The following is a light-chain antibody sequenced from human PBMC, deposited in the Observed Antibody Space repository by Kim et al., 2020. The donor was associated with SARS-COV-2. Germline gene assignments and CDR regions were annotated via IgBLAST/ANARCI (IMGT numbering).Light chain of an antibody. J-gene: IGLJ1*01. V-gene: IGLV2-11*01. CDR2: DVS. CDR3: CSYAGSYTSYV. Sequence: QSVTISGTGTSSDVGGYNYVSWYQQHPGKAPKLMIYDVSKRPSGVPDRFSGSKSGNTDSLTISGLQAEDEADYYCCSYAGSYTSYVFGTGTKVTVL. CDR1: SSDVGGYNY.